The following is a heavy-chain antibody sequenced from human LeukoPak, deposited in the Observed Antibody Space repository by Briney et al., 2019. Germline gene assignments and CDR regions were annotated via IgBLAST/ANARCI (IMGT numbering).Heavy chain of an antibody. CDR1: GGSISSSNW. J-gene: IGHJ4*02. D-gene: IGHD4-17*01. V-gene: IGHV4-4*02. CDR3: ARVLRTVTYFFDY. Sequence: SETLSLTCAVSGGSISSSNWWSWVRQPPGKGLEWIGEIYHSGSTNYNPSLKSRVTISVDKSKNQFSLKLSSVTAADTAVYYCARVLRTVTYFFDYWGQGTLVTVSS. CDR2: IYHSGST.